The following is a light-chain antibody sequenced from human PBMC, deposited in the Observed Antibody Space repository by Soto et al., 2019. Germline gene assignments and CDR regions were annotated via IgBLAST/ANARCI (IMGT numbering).Light chain of an antibody. CDR3: QQRGSWPWT. J-gene: IGKJ1*01. CDR2: DAS. V-gene: IGKV3-11*01. Sequence: EIVFFQSPTTPCLFPGGRTTPPSRGSQSLSSINLAWFQQKPGQAPRLLIYDASNRATGIPARFSGSGSGTDFTLTISSLEPEDFAIYYCQQRGSWPWTFGQGTKVDIK. CDR1: QSLSSIN.